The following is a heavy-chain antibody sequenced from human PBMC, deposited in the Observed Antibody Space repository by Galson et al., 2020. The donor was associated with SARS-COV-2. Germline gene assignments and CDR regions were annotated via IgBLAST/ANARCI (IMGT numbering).Heavy chain of an antibody. CDR2: IIPIFGTA. CDR3: ARRYSYGYSYYYYGMDV. D-gene: IGHD5-18*01. V-gene: IGHV1-69*13. CDR1: GGTFSSYA. Sequence: SVKVSCKASGGTFSSYAISWVRQAPGQGLEWMGGIIPIFGTANYAQKFQGRVTITADESTSTAYMELSSLRSEDTAVYYCARRYSYGYSYYYYGMDVWGQGTTVTVSS. J-gene: IGHJ6*02.